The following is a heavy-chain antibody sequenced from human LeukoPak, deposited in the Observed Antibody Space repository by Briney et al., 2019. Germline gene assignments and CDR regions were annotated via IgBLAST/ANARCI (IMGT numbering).Heavy chain of an antibody. CDR3: ARDGGEAARLVSGFDY. CDR1: GFTFSSYS. D-gene: IGHD6-6*01. J-gene: IGHJ4*02. CDR2: ISSSSSYI. Sequence: KPGGSLRLSCAASGFTFSSYSMNWVRQAPGKGLEWVSSISSSSSYIYYADSVKGRFTISRDNAKNSLYLQMNSLRAEDTAVYYCARDGGEAARLVSGFDYWGQGTLVTVSS. V-gene: IGHV3-21*01.